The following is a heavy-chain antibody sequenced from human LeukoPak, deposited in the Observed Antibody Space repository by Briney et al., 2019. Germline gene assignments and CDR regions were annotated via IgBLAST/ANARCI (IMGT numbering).Heavy chain of an antibody. D-gene: IGHD1-1*01. V-gene: IGHV4-59*08. CDR3: ARQGTAFDI. CDR2: IYYSGST. J-gene: IGHJ3*02. Sequence: PSETLSPTCTVSGGSISSYYWSWIRQPPGKGLEWIGYIYYSGSTNYNPSLKSRVTISVDTSKNQFSLKLSSVIAADTAVYYCARQGTAFDIWGQGTMVTVSS. CDR1: GGSISSYY.